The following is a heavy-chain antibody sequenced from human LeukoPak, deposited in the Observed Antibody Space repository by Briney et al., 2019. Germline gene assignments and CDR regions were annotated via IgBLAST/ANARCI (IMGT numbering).Heavy chain of an antibody. D-gene: IGHD3-10*01. V-gene: IGHV7-4-1*02. CDR3: AREPQLLWFGELSQYFQH. Sequence: GASVKVSCKASGYTFTSYAMNWVRQAPGQGLEWMGWINTNTGNPTYAQGFTGRFVFSLDTPVSTAYLQISSLKAEDTAVYYCAREPQLLWFGELSQYFQHWGQGTLVTVSS. CDR2: INTNTGNP. CDR1: GYTFTSYA. J-gene: IGHJ1*01.